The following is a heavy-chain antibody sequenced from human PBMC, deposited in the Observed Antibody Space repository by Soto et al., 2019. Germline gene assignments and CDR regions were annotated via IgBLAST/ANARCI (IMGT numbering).Heavy chain of an antibody. CDR3: ARSALDDDGYHYLDY. D-gene: IGHD5-18*01. J-gene: IGHJ4*01. V-gene: IGHV1-45*02. CDR1: GYIFTYRY. CDR2: IIPYNGNT. Sequence: SVKVSCKASGYIFTYRYLYWVRQAPGQALEWMGWIIPYNGNTNYAQKFQDRFSITRESSLSTVYMELRSLRSDDTGMYYCARSALDDDGYHYLDYWGQ.